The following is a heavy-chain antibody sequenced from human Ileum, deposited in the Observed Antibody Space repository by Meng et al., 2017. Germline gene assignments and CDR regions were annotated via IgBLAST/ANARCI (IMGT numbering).Heavy chain of an antibody. J-gene: IGHJ4*02. CDR1: GGSITSSSSD. CDR2: IYNDGST. Sequence: QLQLRESGTGLVKHSETLSLTCTVSGGSITSSSSDWGWIRQPPGKGLEWIGTIYNDGSTKYNPSLKSRVTVSVDTSKNQFSLTLNSVTASDTAVYYCTSLFDHWGQGTLVTVSS. V-gene: IGHV4-39*07. CDR3: TSLFDH.